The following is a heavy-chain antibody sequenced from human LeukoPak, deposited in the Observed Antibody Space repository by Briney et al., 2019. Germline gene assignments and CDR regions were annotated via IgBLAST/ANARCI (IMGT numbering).Heavy chain of an antibody. J-gene: IGHJ4*02. Sequence: GGSLRPSCAASGFTFSSYAMHWVRQAPGKGLEWVAVISYDGSNKYYADSVKGRFTISRDNSKNTLYLQMNSLRAEDTAVYYCARGYYLPKTAEVGTTALFDYWGQGTLVTVSS. CDR2: ISYDGSNK. D-gene: IGHD1-1*01. V-gene: IGHV3-30*04. CDR1: GFTFSSYA. CDR3: ARGYYLPKTAEVGTTALFDY.